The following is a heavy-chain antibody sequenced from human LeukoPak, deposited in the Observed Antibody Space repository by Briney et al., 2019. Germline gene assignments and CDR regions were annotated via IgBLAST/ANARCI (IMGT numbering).Heavy chain of an antibody. D-gene: IGHD1-7*01. CDR2: IYTSGST. V-gene: IGHV4-4*07. CDR1: GGSISSYY. Sequence: PSETLSLTCTVSGGSISSYYWSWIRQPAGKGLEWIGRIYTSGSTNYNPSLKRRVTISVDTSKNQFSLKLSSVTAADMAVYYCARGLELRDAFDIWGQGTMVTVSS. J-gene: IGHJ3*02. CDR3: ARGLELRDAFDI.